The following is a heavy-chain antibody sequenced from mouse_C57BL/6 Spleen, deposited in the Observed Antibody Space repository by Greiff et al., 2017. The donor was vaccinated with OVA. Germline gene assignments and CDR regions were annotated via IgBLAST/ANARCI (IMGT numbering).Heavy chain of an antibody. D-gene: IGHD1-1*01. CDR1: GYTFTSYW. Sequence: QVQLQQPGAELVMPGASVKLSCKASGYTFTSYWMHWVKQRPGQGLEWIGEIDPSDSYTNYNQKFKGKSTLTVDKSSSTAYMQLSSLTSEDSAVYYCARGGGGSTEYYFDYWGQGTTLTVSS. CDR2: IDPSDSYT. J-gene: IGHJ2*01. V-gene: IGHV1-69*01. CDR3: ARGGGGSTEYYFDY.